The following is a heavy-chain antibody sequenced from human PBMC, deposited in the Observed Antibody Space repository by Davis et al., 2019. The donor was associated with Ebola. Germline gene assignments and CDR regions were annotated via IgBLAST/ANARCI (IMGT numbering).Heavy chain of an antibody. CDR1: GGTFSSYA. CDR2: IIPILGIA. V-gene: IGHV1-69*04. CDR3: ARDRGHYGDYENWFDP. D-gene: IGHD4-17*01. J-gene: IGHJ5*02. Sequence: SVKVSCKASGGTFSSYAISWVRQAPGQGLEWMGRIIPILGIANYAQKFQGRVTITADKSTSTAYMELSSLRSEDTAVYYCARDRGHYGDYENWFDPWGQGTLVTVSS.